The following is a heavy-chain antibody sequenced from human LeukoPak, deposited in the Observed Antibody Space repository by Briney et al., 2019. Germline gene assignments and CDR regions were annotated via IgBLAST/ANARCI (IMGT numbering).Heavy chain of an antibody. CDR3: ASVKRTLDY. D-gene: IGHD1-7*01. V-gene: IGHV3-48*04. Sequence: GGSLRLSCAASGFTFSSYSMNWVRQAPGKGLEWVSYISSSSSTIYYADSVKGRFTISRDNAKNSLYLQMNSLRAEDTAVYYCASVKRTLDYWGQGTLVTVSS. CDR1: GFTFSSYS. CDR2: ISSSSSTI. J-gene: IGHJ4*02.